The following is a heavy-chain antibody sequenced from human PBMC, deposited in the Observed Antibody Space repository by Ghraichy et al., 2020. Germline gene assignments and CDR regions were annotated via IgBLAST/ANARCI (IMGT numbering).Heavy chain of an antibody. D-gene: IGHD2-2*01. Sequence: LSLTCAASGFTVSSNYMSWVRQAPGKGLEWVSVIYSGGSTYYADSVKGRFTISRDNSKNTLYLQMNSLRAEDTAVYYCARDLDCSSTSCSYGMDVWGQGTTVTVSS. V-gene: IGHV3-53*01. J-gene: IGHJ6*02. CDR2: IYSGGST. CDR3: ARDLDCSSTSCSYGMDV. CDR1: GFTVSSNY.